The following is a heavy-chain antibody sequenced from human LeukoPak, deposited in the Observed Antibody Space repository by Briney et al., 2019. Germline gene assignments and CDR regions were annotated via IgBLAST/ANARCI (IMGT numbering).Heavy chain of an antibody. Sequence: NPSETLSLTCTVSDYSISSGDYYWGWIRQPPGKGLEWIGSIFHSGSTYYNPSLKSRVTISVDTSKNQFSLKLSSVTAADTAVYYCARRGNRWFGPWRENWFDPWGQGTLVTVSS. J-gene: IGHJ5*02. V-gene: IGHV4-38-2*02. D-gene: IGHD3-10*01. CDR2: IFHSGST. CDR3: ARRGNRWFGPWRENWFDP. CDR1: DYSISSGDYY.